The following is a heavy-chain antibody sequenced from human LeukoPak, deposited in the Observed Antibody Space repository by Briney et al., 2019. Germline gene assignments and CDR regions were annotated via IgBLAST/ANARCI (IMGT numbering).Heavy chain of an antibody. CDR3: ARECSSTSCIFDN. Sequence: SETLSLTCTVSGGSISRTSYYWGWIRQPPGKGLEWIGSSYSSGSTYYNPSLKSRVTISVDTSKNQFPLKLNSVTAAADTAVYYCARECSSTSCIFDNWGQGTLVTVSS. V-gene: IGHV4-39*06. CDR2: SYSSGST. D-gene: IGHD2-2*01. CDR1: GGSISRTSYY. J-gene: IGHJ4*02.